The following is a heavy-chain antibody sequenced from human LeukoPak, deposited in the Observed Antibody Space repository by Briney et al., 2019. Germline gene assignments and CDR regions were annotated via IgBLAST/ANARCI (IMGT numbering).Heavy chain of an antibody. V-gene: IGHV1-69*05. Sequence: SVKVSCKASGGTFSSYAISWVRQAPGQGLEWMGGIIPIFGTANYAQKFQGRVTITTDESTSTAYMELSSLRSEDTAVYYCARGPSFGDPGAFDIWGQGTMVTVSS. J-gene: IGHJ3*02. CDR1: GGTFSSYA. CDR2: IIPIFGTA. D-gene: IGHD3-16*01. CDR3: ARGPSFGDPGAFDI.